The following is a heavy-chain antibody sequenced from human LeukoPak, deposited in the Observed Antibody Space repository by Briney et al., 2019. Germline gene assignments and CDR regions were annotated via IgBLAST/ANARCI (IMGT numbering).Heavy chain of an antibody. V-gene: IGHV4-59*01. Sequence: SETLSLTCTVSGGSISSYYWSWIRQPPGKGLEWIGYTYYSGSTNYNPSLKSRVTLSVDASKNQFSLKLTSVTAADTAVYYCARIPYYYDSSGYFDYWGQGTLVTVSS. J-gene: IGHJ4*02. CDR3: ARIPYYYDSSGYFDY. CDR1: GGSISSYY. D-gene: IGHD3-22*01. CDR2: TYYSGST.